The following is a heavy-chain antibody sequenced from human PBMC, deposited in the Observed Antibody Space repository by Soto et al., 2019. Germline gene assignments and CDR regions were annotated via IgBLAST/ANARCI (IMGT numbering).Heavy chain of an antibody. V-gene: IGHV4-31*03. CDR2: IYYSGST. Sequence: QVQLQESGPGLVKPSQTLSLTCTVSGGPISSGGYYWSWIRQHPGKGLEWIGYIYYSGSTYYNPYTKSRVTISVDTSKNPCSLKLSSVPAADTAVYYCARGGIAAAAPPDYWGQGTLVTVSS. J-gene: IGHJ4*02. D-gene: IGHD6-13*01. CDR3: ARGGIAAAAPPDY. CDR1: GGPISSGGYY.